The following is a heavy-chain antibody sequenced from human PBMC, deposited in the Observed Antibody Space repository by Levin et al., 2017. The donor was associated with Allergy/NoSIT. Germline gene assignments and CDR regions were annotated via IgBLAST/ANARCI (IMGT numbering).Heavy chain of an antibody. J-gene: IGHJ4*02. D-gene: IGHD6-19*01. V-gene: IGHV3-23*01. CDR1: GFTFNNYA. CDR3: AKDAIRGSDQPYYFDY. CDR2: IINSGVGT. Sequence: GGSLRLSCAASGFTFNNYAMSWVRQAPGKGLEWVSAIINSGVGTYYADSVKGRFTISRDNSKNTMYLQMNSLRAEDTAVYFCAKDAIRGSDQPYYFDYWGQGNLVTASS.